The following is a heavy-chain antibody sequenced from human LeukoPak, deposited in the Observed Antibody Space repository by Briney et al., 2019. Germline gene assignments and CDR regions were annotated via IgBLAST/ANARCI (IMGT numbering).Heavy chain of an antibody. CDR3: AKDLRFLEWLFGY. D-gene: IGHD3-3*01. J-gene: IGHJ4*02. CDR2: ISGSGGST. V-gene: IGHV3-23*01. CDR1: GFTFSSYA. Sequence: GGSLRLSCAASGFTFSSYAMSWVRQAPGKGLEWVSAISGSGGSTYYADFVKGRFTISRDNSKNTLYLQMNSLRAEDTAVYYCAKDLRFLEWLFGYWGQGTLVTVSS.